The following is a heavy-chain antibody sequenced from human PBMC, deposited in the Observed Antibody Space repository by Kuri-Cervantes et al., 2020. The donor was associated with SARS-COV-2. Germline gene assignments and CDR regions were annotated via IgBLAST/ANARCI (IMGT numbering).Heavy chain of an antibody. CDR2: ISSSSSYI. CDR3: ARENYYLGGVDY. Sequence: GESLKISCAASGFTFSSYSMNWVRQAPGKGLEWVSSISSSSSYIYYADSVKGRFTISRDNAKNSLYLQMNSLRAEDTAVYYCARENYYLGGVDYWGQGTLVTVSS. J-gene: IGHJ4*02. D-gene: IGHD3-10*01. CDR1: GFTFSSYS. V-gene: IGHV3-21*01.